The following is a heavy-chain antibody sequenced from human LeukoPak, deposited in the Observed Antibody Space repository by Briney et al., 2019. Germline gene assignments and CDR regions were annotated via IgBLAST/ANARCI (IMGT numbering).Heavy chain of an antibody. Sequence: GGSLRLSCAASGFTFSNYAMSWVRQAPGKGLEWVSGISGTSGTINYAAPVKGWFTISRDNSKNTLYLQMNSLRVDDMAVYYCAKRLGDPRAFDYWGQGTLVTVSS. CDR1: GFTFSNYA. J-gene: IGHJ4*02. CDR3: AKRLGDPRAFDY. CDR2: ISGTSGTI. V-gene: IGHV3-23*01. D-gene: IGHD2-21*02.